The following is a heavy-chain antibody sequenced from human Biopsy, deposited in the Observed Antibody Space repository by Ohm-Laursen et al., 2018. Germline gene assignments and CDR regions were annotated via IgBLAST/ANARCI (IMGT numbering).Heavy chain of an antibody. Sequence: SLRLSCAASGFKIGDYGMHWVRQVPARGLEWVSGMSWNGGTIGYAGSVRGRFTISRDNAKNSLYLQMNSLRAEDTALYYCAKGQAPDGYNYAFDIWGQGTMLTVSS. CDR3: AKGQAPDGYNYAFDI. D-gene: IGHD5-24*01. CDR1: GFKIGDYG. CDR2: MSWNGGTI. V-gene: IGHV3-9*01. J-gene: IGHJ3*02.